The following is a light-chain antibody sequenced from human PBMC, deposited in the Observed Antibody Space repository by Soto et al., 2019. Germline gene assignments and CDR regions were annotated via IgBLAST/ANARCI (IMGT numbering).Light chain of an antibody. CDR2: KTS. CDR1: QSIDSW. Sequence: DIEMTQSPSTLSACVGDRVTITCRASQSIDSWLAWYQQKPGKAPKLLIYKTSSLESGVPSRFSGSGSGTEFTLTISSLQPDDFATYYCQNYKSPPWTFGQGTKVEIK. J-gene: IGKJ1*01. V-gene: IGKV1-5*03. CDR3: QNYKSPPWT.